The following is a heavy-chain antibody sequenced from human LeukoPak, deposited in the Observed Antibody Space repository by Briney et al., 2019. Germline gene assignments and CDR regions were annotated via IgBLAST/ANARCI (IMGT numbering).Heavy chain of an antibody. Sequence: GRSLRLSCAASGLTFSNYAMQWVRQAPGKGLEWVAIMSYDGSKKYYADSVKGRFIISRDNSKNTLYLQMNSLRAEDTAVYYCAKDGPSRQPVVPAAVDYWGQGTLVTVSS. V-gene: IGHV3-30*18. CDR3: AKDGPSRQPVVPAAVDY. J-gene: IGHJ4*02. D-gene: IGHD2-2*01. CDR2: MSYDGSKK. CDR1: GLTFSNYA.